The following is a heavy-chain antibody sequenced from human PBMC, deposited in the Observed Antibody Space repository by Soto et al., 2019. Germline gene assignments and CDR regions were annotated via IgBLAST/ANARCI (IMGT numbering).Heavy chain of an antibody. CDR1: GFTFSDYW. CDR2: IRQDGSQI. Sequence: GGSLRLSCEASGFTFSDYWMIWVRQAPGRGLEWVANIRQDGSQINSVDSVKGRFTISRDNAKNSLFLQMNSLGDEDTAVYFCAREPRYNVTHRRLAFDYCGRGAPVTIYS. V-gene: IGHV3-7*01. D-gene: IGHD1-1*01. J-gene: IGHJ4*02. CDR3: AREPRYNVTHRRLAFDY.